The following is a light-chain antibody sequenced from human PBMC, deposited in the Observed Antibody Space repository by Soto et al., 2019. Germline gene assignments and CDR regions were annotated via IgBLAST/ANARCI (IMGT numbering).Light chain of an antibody. J-gene: IGLJ2*01. CDR2: DTD. CDR1: TGAVTSGHY. Sequence: QAVVTQEPSLTVSPGGTVTLTCGFSTGAVTSGHYPYWFQQKPGQAPTTLIYDTDNKHSWTPARFPGSLLGGKAALTLSGAQPEDEADYYCLVSYSGARVFGGGTKLTVL. CDR3: LVSYSGARV. V-gene: IGLV7-46*01.